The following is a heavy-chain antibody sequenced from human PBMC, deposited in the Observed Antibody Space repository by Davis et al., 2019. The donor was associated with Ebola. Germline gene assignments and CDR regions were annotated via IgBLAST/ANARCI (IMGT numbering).Heavy chain of an antibody. CDR1: GFTFSGYD. D-gene: IGHD6-19*01. J-gene: IGHJ4*02. CDR3: AKDDSYSSGWYYGFDY. Sequence: GGSLRLSCEASGFTFSGYDMHWVRQAPRKGLEWVSAIGPDGDTYYADSVKGRFTISRDNSKNTRYLQMNSLRAEDTAVYYCAKDDSYSSGWYYGFDYWGQGTLVTVSS. CDR2: IGPDGDT. V-gene: IGHV3-13*01.